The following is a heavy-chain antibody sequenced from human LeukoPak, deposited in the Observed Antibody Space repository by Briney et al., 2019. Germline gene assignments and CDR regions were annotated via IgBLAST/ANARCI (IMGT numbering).Heavy chain of an antibody. V-gene: IGHV1-69*13. CDR3: ARCYDSSGSYYYYGMDV. CDR2: IIPIFGTA. CDR1: GGTFSSHA. J-gene: IGHJ6*02. Sequence: SVKVSCKASGGTFSSHAISWVRQAPGQGLEWMGGIIPIFGTANYAQKFQGRVTITADESTSTAYMELSSLRSEDTAVYYCARCYDSSGSYYYYGMDVWGQGTTVTVSS. D-gene: IGHD3-22*01.